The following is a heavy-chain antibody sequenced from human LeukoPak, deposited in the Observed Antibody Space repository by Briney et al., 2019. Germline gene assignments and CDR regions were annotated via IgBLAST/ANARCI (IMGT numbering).Heavy chain of an antibody. V-gene: IGHV3-7*01. Sequence: GGSLRLSCAASGFTLSNHWMTWVRQVPGRGPEWVANVNRDGSETYYLDSVKGRFTISRDNAKNTLYLQMNGLRAEDTAVYYCSRSAYYDGSGNYYDYWGQGTLVTVSS. CDR3: SRSAYYDGSGNYYDY. CDR1: GFTLSNHW. D-gene: IGHD3-22*01. J-gene: IGHJ4*02. CDR2: VNRDGSET.